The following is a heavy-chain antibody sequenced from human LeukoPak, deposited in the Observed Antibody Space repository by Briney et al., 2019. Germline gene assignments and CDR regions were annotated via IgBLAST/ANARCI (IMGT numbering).Heavy chain of an antibody. CDR3: ARGIEVGSGYMDV. CDR1: GFTFRSYA. V-gene: IGHV3-30*14. CDR2: ISYDGSYK. Sequence: PGGSLRLSCAASGFTFRSYAMHWVRQAPGKGLEWVAVISYDGSYKSYADSVKGRFTISRDNSKNTLYLQMNSLRAEDTAVYYCARGIEVGSGYMDVWGKGTTVTISS. D-gene: IGHD3-22*01. J-gene: IGHJ6*03.